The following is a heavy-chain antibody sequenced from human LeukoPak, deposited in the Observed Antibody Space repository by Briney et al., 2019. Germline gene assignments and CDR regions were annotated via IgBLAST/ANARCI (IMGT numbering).Heavy chain of an antibody. D-gene: IGHD2-15*01. CDR1: GFTFSSYA. J-gene: IGHJ4*02. V-gene: IGHV3-23*01. CDR3: AGGGHFGY. CDR2: ISGSGGST. Sequence: QSGGSLRLSCAASGFTFSSYAMSWVRQAPGKGLEWVSAISGSGGSTYYADSVKGRFTISRDNAKSSLYHLQMNSLRAEDTAVYYCAGGGHFGYWGQGTLVTVSS.